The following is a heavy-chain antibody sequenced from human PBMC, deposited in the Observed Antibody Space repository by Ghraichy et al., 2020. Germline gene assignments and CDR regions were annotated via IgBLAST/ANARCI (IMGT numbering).Heavy chain of an antibody. CDR3: VHRHFNNFVM. D-gene: IGHD2/OR15-2a*01. CDR2: IPWDDDR. J-gene: IGHJ3*02. CDR1: GSSLTASGVG. Sequence: SGPTLVKPTQTLTLTCTLSGSSLTASGVGVAWMRQPPGKALEWLALIPWDDDRRYNPSLKSRLAITRDTSKNQVVLTMTNMEPVDTATYYCVHRHFNNFVMWGQGTMVTVSS. V-gene: IGHV2-5*02.